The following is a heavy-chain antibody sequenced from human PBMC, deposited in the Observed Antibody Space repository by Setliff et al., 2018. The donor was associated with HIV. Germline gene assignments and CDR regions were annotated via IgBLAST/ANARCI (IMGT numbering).Heavy chain of an antibody. Sequence: SETLSLTCTVSGDSISSGDHYWSWIRQHPGKGLEWIGYIYHTGRTYFNESLKSRVTISVDTSKNQFSLKLNSVTAADTAVYYCARGHDSRFFDYWGQGTLVTVSS. CDR3: ARGHDSRFFDY. CDR2: IYHTGRT. V-gene: IGHV4-31*03. D-gene: IGHD3-22*01. J-gene: IGHJ4*02. CDR1: GDSISSGDHY.